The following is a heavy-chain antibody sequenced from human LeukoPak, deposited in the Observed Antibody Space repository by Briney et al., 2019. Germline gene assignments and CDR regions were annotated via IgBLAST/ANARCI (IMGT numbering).Heavy chain of an antibody. CDR3: ARDMAAAGAVWFDP. D-gene: IGHD6-13*01. CDR1: AYTFTGYY. CDR2: INPNSGGT. V-gene: IGHV1-2*06. Sequence: ASVKVSCKASAYTFTGYYMHWVRQAPGQGLEWMGRINPNSGGTNYAQKFQGRVTMTRDTSISTAYMELSRLRSDDTAVYYCARDMAAAGAVWFDPWGQGTLVTVSS. J-gene: IGHJ5*02.